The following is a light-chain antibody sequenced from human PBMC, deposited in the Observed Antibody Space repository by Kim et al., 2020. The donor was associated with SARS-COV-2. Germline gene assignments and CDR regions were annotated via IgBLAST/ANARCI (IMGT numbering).Light chain of an antibody. J-gene: IGKJ2*01. V-gene: IGKV3-20*01. CDR2: GAS. CDR3: QQYGSSPLT. Sequence: LSPADSATLSCRASQSVSSIYLAWYQQKPGQAPRLLIYGASSRATGIPDRFSGSGSGTDFTLTISRLEPEDFAVYYCQQYGSSPLTFGQGTKLEI. CDR1: QSVSSIY.